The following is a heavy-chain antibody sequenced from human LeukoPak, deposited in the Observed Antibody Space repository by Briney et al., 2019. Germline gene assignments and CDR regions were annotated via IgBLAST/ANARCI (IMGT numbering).Heavy chain of an antibody. CDR3: ARGDGDYGDYYYYMDV. J-gene: IGHJ6*03. CDR2: IYYSGST. D-gene: IGHD4-17*01. Sequence: SQTLSLTCTVSGGSISNGGYYWSWIRPHPGKGLEWIWYIYYSGSTYYNPSLKSPITISVDTSKNQFSLKLSSVTAADTAVYYCARGDGDYGDYYYYMDVWGEGTTVTVSS. CDR1: GGSISNGGYY. V-gene: IGHV4-31*01.